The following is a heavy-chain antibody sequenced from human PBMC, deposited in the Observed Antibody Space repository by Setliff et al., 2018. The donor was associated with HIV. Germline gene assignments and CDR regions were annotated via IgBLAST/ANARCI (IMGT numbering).Heavy chain of an antibody. Sequence: GGSLRLSCAASGFTLSNYGMSWVRQAPGKGLEWVSTIRNDGITTYYADSVEDRFTISRDNTKNTLYLQMNSLRAEDTAVYYCASALKEGYSYGYPFDFWGQGTLVTVSS. CDR2: IRNDGITT. J-gene: IGHJ4*02. CDR3: ASALKEGYSYGYPFDF. V-gene: IGHV3-23*01. D-gene: IGHD5-18*01. CDR1: GFTLSNYG.